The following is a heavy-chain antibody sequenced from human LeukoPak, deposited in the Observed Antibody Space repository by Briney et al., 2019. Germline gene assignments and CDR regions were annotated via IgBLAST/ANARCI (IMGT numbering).Heavy chain of an antibody. D-gene: IGHD6-19*01. Sequence: GGSLRLSCAASGFTFSSYWMSWVRQAPGKGLEWVANIKPDGSEKYYVDSVKGRFTISRDNAKNSLYLQMNSLRAEDTAVYYCARFTSSGWYRYFDYWGQGTLVTVSS. CDR3: ARFTSSGWYRYFDY. V-gene: IGHV3-7*01. J-gene: IGHJ4*02. CDR2: IKPDGSEK. CDR1: GFTFSSYW.